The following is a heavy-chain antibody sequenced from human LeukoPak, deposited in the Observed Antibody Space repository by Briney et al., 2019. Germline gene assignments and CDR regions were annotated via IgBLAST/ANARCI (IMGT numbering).Heavy chain of an antibody. CDR1: GYTFTSYY. CDR2: INPSGGST. Sequence: ASVKVSCKASGYTFTSYYMHWVRQAPGQGLEWMGIINPSGGSTSYAQKFQGRVTMTRDTSTSTVYMELRSLRSEDTAVYYYARAMWSGYLRPQKPFDYWGQGTLVTVSS. D-gene: IGHD3-3*01. J-gene: IGHJ4*02. V-gene: IGHV1-46*01. CDR3: ARAMWSGYLRPQKPFDY.